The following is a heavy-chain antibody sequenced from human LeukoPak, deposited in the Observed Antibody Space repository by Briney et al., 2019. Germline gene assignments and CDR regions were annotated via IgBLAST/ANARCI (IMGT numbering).Heavy chain of an antibody. CDR3: ARQAVDDILTGYFDY. J-gene: IGHJ4*02. V-gene: IGHV4-34*01. D-gene: IGHD3-9*01. Sequence: SETLSLTCAVYGGSFSGYYWSWIRQPPGKGLEWIGEINHSGSTNYNPSLKSRVTISVDTSKNQFSLKLSSVTAADTAVYYCARQAVDDILTGYFDYWGQGTLVTVSS. CDR2: INHSGST. CDR1: GGSFSGYY.